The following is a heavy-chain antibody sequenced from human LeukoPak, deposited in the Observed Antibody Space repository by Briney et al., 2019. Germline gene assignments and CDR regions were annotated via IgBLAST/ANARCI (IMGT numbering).Heavy chain of an antibody. J-gene: IGHJ6*03. CDR2: IYSSGST. CDR3: ARFPPYYYYMDV. Sequence: SETLSLTCTVSGGSISSYYWSWIRQPPGKGLEWIGCIYSSGSTNYNPSLESRLTISVDTSKNQFSLKLSSVTAADTAVYYCARFPPYYYYMDVWGTGTTVTVSS. V-gene: IGHV4-4*09. CDR1: GGSISSYY.